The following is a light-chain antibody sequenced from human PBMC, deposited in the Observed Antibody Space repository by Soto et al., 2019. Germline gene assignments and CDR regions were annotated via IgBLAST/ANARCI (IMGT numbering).Light chain of an antibody. CDR3: QQRSNWPT. J-gene: IGKJ2*01. CDR1: LGVSSY. Sequence: EIVLTQSPATLSLSPGERATLSCRASLGVSSYLAWYQQKPGQAPRLLIYDATNRATGIPARFSGSGSGTDFTLTISSLDPEDFAVYYCQQRSNWPTFGQGTKLEIK. V-gene: IGKV3-11*01. CDR2: DAT.